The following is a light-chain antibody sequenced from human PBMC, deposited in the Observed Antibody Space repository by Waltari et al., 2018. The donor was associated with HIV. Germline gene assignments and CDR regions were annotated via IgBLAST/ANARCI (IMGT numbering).Light chain of an antibody. Sequence: QSVLTQPPTVSAAPGQQVTISCSGSSSTIGNNYGSWYQQLPGTAPKLLIYENNKRPSGIPDRFSGSKSGTSATLGITGLQTGDEADYYCGTWDSSLSSYVFGTGTKVTVL. CDR3: GTWDSSLSSYV. CDR2: ENN. V-gene: IGLV1-51*02. J-gene: IGLJ1*01. CDR1: SSTIGNNY.